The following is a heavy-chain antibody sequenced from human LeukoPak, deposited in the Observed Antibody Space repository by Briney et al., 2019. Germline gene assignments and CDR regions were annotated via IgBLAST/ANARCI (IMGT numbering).Heavy chain of an antibody. CDR2: INPNSGGT. CDR3: ARVAELGYYYYYMDV. V-gene: IGHV1-2*02. Sequence: ASVKVSCKASGYTFTGYYMHWVRQAPGQGLEWMGWINPNSGGTNYAQKLQGRVTMTRDTSISTAYMELSRLRSDDTAVYYCARVAELGYYYYYMDVWGKGTTVTVSS. CDR1: GYTFTGYY. J-gene: IGHJ6*03. D-gene: IGHD3-10*01.